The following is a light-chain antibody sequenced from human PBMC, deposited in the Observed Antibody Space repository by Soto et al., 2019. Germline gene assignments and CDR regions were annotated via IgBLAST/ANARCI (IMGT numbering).Light chain of an antibody. J-gene: IGKJ2*01. CDR2: AES. CDR3: QQSYSTPPYT. V-gene: IGKV1-39*01. Sequence: DIQMTQSPSSLSASVGDRVTITCRASQSISSYLNWYQQKPGKAPKLLIYAESSLQSGVPSRFSGSRSGTDFTLTISSLQPEDFATYYCQQSYSTPPYTFGQGTKLEIK. CDR1: QSISSY.